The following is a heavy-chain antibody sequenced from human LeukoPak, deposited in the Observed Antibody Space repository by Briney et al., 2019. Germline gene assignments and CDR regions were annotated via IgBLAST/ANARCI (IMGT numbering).Heavy chain of an antibody. V-gene: IGHV3-23*01. CDR2: ISGSGGST. CDR3: AKSPRGGNLLWGY. CDR1: GITFSSYA. J-gene: IGHJ4*02. D-gene: IGHD4-23*01. Sequence: PGGSLRLSCAASGITFSSYAMSWVRQAPGKGLEWVSAISGSGGSTYYADSVKGRFTISRDNSKNTLYLQMNSLRAEDTAVYYCAKSPRGGNLLWGYWGQGTLVTVSS.